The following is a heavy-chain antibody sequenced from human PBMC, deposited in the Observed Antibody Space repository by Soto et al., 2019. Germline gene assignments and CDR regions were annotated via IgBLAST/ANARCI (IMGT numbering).Heavy chain of an antibody. Sequence: EVQLVESGGGLVQPGGSLRLSCAASGFTFFAYWIHWVRQVPGKGLVWVSRINSDGSHTSYADSVRGRFTISRNNSKNTVYLQMNSLTAEDTAVYYWAKECDYGDYAGENWFDSWGQGSLVTVSS. J-gene: IGHJ5*01. CDR2: INSDGSHT. D-gene: IGHD4-17*01. CDR1: GFTFFAYW. CDR3: AKECDYGDYAGENWFDS. V-gene: IGHV3-74*01.